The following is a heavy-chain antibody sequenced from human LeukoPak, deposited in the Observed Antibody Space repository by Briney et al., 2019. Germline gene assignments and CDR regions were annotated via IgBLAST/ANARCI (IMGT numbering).Heavy chain of an antibody. CDR3: ARRKLMVRGVIGHYYGMDV. Sequence: PGGSLRLSCAASGFTFSDYYMSWIRQAPGKGLEWVSYISSSGSTIYYADSVKGRFTISRDNAKNSLYPQMNSLRAEDTAVYYCARRKLMVRGVIGHYYGMDVWGQGTTVTVSS. J-gene: IGHJ6*02. V-gene: IGHV3-11*01. D-gene: IGHD3-10*01. CDR2: ISSSGSTI. CDR1: GFTFSDYY.